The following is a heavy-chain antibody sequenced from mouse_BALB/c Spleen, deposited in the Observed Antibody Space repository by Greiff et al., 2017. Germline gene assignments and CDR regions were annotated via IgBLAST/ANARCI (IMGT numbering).Heavy chain of an antibody. Sequence: DVQLVESGGGLVQPGGSLKLSCAASGFTFSSYGMSWVRQTPDKRLELVATINSNGGSTYYPDSVKGRFTISRDNAKNTLYLQMSSLKSEDTAMYYCARVDYGRPYYFDYWGQGTTLTVSS. CDR2: INSNGGST. V-gene: IGHV5-6-3*01. CDR1: GFTFSSYG. CDR3: ARVDYGRPYYFDY. J-gene: IGHJ2*01. D-gene: IGHD1-1*01.